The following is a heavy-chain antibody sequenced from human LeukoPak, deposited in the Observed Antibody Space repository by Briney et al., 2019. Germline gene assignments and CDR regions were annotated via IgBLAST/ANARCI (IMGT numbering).Heavy chain of an antibody. V-gene: IGHV1-69*13. D-gene: IGHD2-8*01. Sequence: SVKVSCKASGGTFSSYAISWVRQAPGQGLVWMGGIIPIFGTANYAQKFQGRVTITADESTSTAYMELSSLRSEDTAVYYCARVPLYCTNGVCYSDYYYYYGMDVWGQGTTVTVSS. CDR2: IIPIFGTA. CDR3: ARVPLYCTNGVCYSDYYYYYGMDV. J-gene: IGHJ6*02. CDR1: GGTFSSYA.